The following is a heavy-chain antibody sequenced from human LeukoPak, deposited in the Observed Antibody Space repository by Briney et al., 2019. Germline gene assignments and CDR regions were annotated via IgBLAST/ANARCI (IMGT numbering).Heavy chain of an antibody. Sequence: PGGSLRLSCTASGFTFSSYSMNWVRQTPGKGLEWVSSISSSSNYIYYADSVKGRFTISRDNAKNSLYLQMNSLRAEDTAVYYCARDQSYQQLVRYYYGMDVWGQGTTVTVSS. V-gene: IGHV3-21*01. CDR3: ARDQSYQQLVRYYYGMDV. D-gene: IGHD6-13*01. J-gene: IGHJ6*02. CDR2: ISSSSNYI. CDR1: GFTFSSYS.